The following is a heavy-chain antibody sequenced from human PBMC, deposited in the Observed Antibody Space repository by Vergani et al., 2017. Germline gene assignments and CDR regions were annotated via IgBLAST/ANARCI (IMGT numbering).Heavy chain of an antibody. Sequence: QLQLQESGPGLVKPSETLSLTCTVSGGSISSSSYYWGWIRQPPGKGLEWIGSIYYSGSTNYNPSLKSRVTISVDTSKNQFSLKLSSVTAADTAVYYCARVSRGYSYGSLFDYWGQGTLVTVSS. D-gene: IGHD5-18*01. CDR3: ARVSRGYSYGSLFDY. CDR2: IYYSGST. V-gene: IGHV4-39*07. CDR1: GGSISSSSYY. J-gene: IGHJ4*02.